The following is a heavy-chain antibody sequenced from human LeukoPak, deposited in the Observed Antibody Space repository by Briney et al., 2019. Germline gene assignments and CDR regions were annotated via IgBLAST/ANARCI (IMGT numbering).Heavy chain of an antibody. V-gene: IGHV4-59*08. D-gene: IGHD1-26*01. CDR1: GGSISSYY. CDR2: IFYSGST. J-gene: IGHJ4*02. CDR3: ARHSPVGIFYFDY. Sequence: SETLSLTCNVSGGSISSYYWSWLRQPPGKGLEWIGYIFYSGSTNYNPSLKSRVTISVDTSKNQFSLKLSSVTAADTAVYYCARHSPVGIFYFDYWGQGTLVTVSS.